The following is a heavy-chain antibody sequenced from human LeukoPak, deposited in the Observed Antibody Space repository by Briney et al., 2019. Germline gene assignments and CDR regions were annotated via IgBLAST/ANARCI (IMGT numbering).Heavy chain of an antibody. J-gene: IGHJ4*02. CDR1: GFTFRSFA. Sequence: GGSLRLSCAASGFTFRSFAMHWVRQAPGKGLEWVAIISRDGTDKYYADSVKGRFTISRDNSKNALHLQMNSLRIEDTAVYYCVQRGGLDYWGRGTLVTVSS. V-gene: IGHV3-30*03. CDR2: ISRDGTDK. D-gene: IGHD3-16*01. CDR3: VQRGGLDY.